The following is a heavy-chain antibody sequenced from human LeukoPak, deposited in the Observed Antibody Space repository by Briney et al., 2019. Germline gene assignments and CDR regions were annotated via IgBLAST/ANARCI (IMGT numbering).Heavy chain of an antibody. CDR3: ARDNGEWRLNWFDH. CDR1: GFSFSTYV. CDR2: IWDDGNNK. D-gene: IGHD2-8*01. J-gene: IGHJ5*02. V-gene: IGHV3-33*01. Sequence: GGSLRLSCAASGFSFSTYVMHWVRQAPGKGLDWVALIWDDGNNKYYADSVKGRFTISRDNSKNTLYLQMNSLRAEDTAVYYCARDNGEWRLNWFDHWGQGTLVTVSS.